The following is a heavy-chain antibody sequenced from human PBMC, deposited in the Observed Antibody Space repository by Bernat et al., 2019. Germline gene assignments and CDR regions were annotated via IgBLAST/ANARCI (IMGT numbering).Heavy chain of an antibody. D-gene: IGHD3-10*01. V-gene: IGHV4-34*01. CDR3: ARGARSGSYFRANRGHFDY. J-gene: IGHJ4*02. Sequence: QVQLQQWGAGLFKPSETLSLTCAVYGGSFSGYYWSWIRQPPGKGLEWIGEINHSGSTNYHPSLKSRVTISVDTSKNQFSLKLSSVTAADTAVYYWARGARSGSYFRANRGHFDYWGQGTLVTVSS. CDR2: INHSGST. CDR1: GGSFSGYY.